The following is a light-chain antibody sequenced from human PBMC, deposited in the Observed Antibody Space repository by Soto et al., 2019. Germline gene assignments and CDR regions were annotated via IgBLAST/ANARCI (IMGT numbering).Light chain of an antibody. J-gene: IGLJ1*01. Sequence: ALTQPASVSGSPGQSITISCTGTSSVVGNYNYVSWYQQHPGKAPKLMIHDVSNRPSGVSNRFSGSKSGNTASLTISGLQAEDEADYYCSSYTSSSTYVFGTGTKVTVL. CDR1: SSVVGNYNY. V-gene: IGLV2-14*01. CDR3: SSYTSSSTYV. CDR2: DVS.